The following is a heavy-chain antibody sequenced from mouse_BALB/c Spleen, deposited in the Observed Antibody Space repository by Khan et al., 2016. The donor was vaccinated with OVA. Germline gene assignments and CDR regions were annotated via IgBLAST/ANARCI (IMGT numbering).Heavy chain of an antibody. CDR1: GYTFTSYW. V-gene: IGHV1-69*02. D-gene: IGHD2-10*02. Sequence: XVQLQQPGAELVKPGAPVKLSCKASGYTFTSYWMNWVKQRPGRGLEWIGRIDPSDSETHYNQKFKDKATLTVDKSSSTAYIQLSSLTSEDSAVYYSARDQYGNYCYAMDYWGQGTSVTVSS. J-gene: IGHJ4*01. CDR2: IDPSDSET. CDR3: ARDQYGNYCYAMDY.